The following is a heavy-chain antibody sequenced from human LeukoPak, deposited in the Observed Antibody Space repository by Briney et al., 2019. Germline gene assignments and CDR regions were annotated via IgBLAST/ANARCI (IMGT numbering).Heavy chain of an antibody. J-gene: IGHJ5*02. Sequence: PGGSLRLSCAASGFTFSSYAMHWVRQAPGKGLEWVAFIRYDGSKKYYADSVKGRFTISRDNSKNTLYLQMNSLRAEDTAVYYCANLGGEQQLALDWFDPWGQGTLVTVSS. CDR3: ANLGGEQQLALDWFDP. V-gene: IGHV3-30*02. CDR1: GFTFSSYA. CDR2: IRYDGSKK. D-gene: IGHD6-13*01.